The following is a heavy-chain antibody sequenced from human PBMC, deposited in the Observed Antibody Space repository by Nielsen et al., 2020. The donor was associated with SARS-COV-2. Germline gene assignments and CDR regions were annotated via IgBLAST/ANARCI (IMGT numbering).Heavy chain of an antibody. CDR2: VNYRGGT. V-gene: IGHV4-34*01. J-gene: IGHJ4*02. CDR3: ARGKVVGFSY. D-gene: IGHD3-22*01. Sequence: GSLRLSCAVYGGSFGGYYWSWIRQPPGKGLEWIGEVNYRGGTNYNPSLKSRVTISMDASKNQFSLKMSSVTAADTAVYYCARGKVVGFSYWGQGTLVTVSS. CDR1: GGSFGGYY.